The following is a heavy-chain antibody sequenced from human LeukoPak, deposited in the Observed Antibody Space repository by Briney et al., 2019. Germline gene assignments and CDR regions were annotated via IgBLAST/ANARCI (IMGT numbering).Heavy chain of an antibody. CDR3: ARGRLDYDQGGYYYYGMDV. Sequence: SETLSLTCAVSGGSISGGGYCWNWIRQPPGKGLEWIGYIYHSGSTYYNPSLKSRVTISIDKSKNQFSLKLSSVTAADTAVYYCARGRLDYDQGGYYYYGMDVWGQGTTVTVSS. D-gene: IGHD4-17*01. V-gene: IGHV4-30-2*01. CDR1: GGSISGGGYC. J-gene: IGHJ6*02. CDR2: IYHSGST.